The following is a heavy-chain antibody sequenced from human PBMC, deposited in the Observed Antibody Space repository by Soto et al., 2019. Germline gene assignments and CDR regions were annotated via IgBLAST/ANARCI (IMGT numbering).Heavy chain of an antibody. CDR1: GGSISVYY. CDR3: ARRPAYSKSPLNV. CDR2: IYASGSP. D-gene: IGHD4-4*01. V-gene: IGHV4-59*12. J-gene: IGHJ6*02. Sequence: SETLSLTCTISGGSISVYYWSWVRQPPGHELEWIGYIYASGSPYYNPSLRSRVTISADTSKNQFSLKLSSVTAADTAVYYCARRPAYSKSPLNVWGQGTTVTVSS.